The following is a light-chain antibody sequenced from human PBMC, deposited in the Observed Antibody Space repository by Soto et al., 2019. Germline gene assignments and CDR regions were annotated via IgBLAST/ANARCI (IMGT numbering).Light chain of an antibody. CDR2: GAS. V-gene: IGKV3-15*01. CDR3: QSYNDWPFT. CDR1: ESLSTY. Sequence: EIVMTQSPATLSVSPGERVTISCRASESLSTYLAWYQQKPGQAPRLLIYGASTKATGIPARFSGSGSATDFTLTISSLQSEDFAVYYCQSYNDWPFTFGQGNKLEI. J-gene: IGKJ2*01.